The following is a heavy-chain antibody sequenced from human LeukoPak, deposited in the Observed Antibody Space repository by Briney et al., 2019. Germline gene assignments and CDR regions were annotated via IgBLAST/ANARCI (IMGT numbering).Heavy chain of an antibody. CDR3: ARFGGSGDTRGYFNN. CDR1: GASTSNYY. Sequence: SETLSLTCIVSGASTSNYYWSWIRQPAGKGPEWIGRIYNGGSTNYNSSLRSRITMSLDTSKNQFSLKLTSVTAADTAVYYCARFGGSGDTRGYFNNWGQGTLVTVSS. V-gene: IGHV4-4*07. J-gene: IGHJ4*02. CDR2: IYNGGST. D-gene: IGHD2-15*01.